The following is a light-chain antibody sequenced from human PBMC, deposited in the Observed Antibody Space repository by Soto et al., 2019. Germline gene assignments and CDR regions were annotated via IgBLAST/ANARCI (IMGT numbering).Light chain of an antibody. CDR1: QSISTY. CDR2: AAY. V-gene: IGKV1-39*01. CDR3: QQSYDMPWT. J-gene: IGKJ1*01. Sequence: DIQMTQCPSSLSASVGDTVTITCRASQSISTYLTWYQQKPGKAPKLLMYAAYTLQSGVPSRFSGSGSGTDFTLTISSLQPEDFAAYYCQQSYDMPWTFGQGTKVDIK.